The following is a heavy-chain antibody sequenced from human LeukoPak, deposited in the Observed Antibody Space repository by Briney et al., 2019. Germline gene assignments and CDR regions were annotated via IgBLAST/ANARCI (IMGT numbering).Heavy chain of an antibody. CDR3: AARAPDEGYFDY. J-gene: IGHJ4*02. CDR2: IYPGDSDN. Sequence: VEAPEISCKGSGYSFTSYWIGWVRQMPGKGLEWMGIIYPGDSDNRYSPSFQGQVTISADKSISTAYLQWSSLKASDTAMYYCAARAPDEGYFDYWGQGTLVTVSS. V-gene: IGHV5-51*01. D-gene: IGHD3-10*01. CDR1: GYSFTSYW.